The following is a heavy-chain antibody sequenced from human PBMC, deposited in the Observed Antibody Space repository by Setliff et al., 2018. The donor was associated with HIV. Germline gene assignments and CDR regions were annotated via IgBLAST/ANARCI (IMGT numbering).Heavy chain of an antibody. J-gene: IGHJ6*03. Sequence: SVKVSCKAFGGTFSSYAISWVRQAPGQGLEWMGGIIPILGTAKYAQKFQGRVTITADKSTSTAYMELSSLKSEDTAVYYCASAYDYYMDVWGKGTTVTVSS. CDR3: ASAYDYYMDV. V-gene: IGHV1-69*10. CDR2: IIPILGTA. CDR1: GGTFSSYA.